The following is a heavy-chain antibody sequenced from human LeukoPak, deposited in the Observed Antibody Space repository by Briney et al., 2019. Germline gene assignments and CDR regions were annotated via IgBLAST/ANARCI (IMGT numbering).Heavy chain of an antibody. CDR2: IRSKAYGGTT. CDR1: GFTFGDYA. CDR3: TRENYQWTRESYYYGMDV. J-gene: IGHJ6*04. D-gene: IGHD3-10*01. V-gene: IGHV3-49*04. Sequence: GSLRLSCTASGFTFGDYAMSWVRQAPGKGLEWVGFIRSKAYGGTTEYAASVKGRFTISRDDPKSIAYLQMNSLKTEDTAVYYCTRENYQWTRESYYYGMDVWGKGTTVTVSS.